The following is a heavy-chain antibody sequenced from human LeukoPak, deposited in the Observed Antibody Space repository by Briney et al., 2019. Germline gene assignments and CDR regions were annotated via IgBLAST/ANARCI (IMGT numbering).Heavy chain of an antibody. Sequence: GGCLRLSCAAHGFRFSDYGMPSVRRATGKGLEWVTFIRYDGSNKHYADSVKRRFTISRDNSSNSVYLEINSLSAEDTAVYFCAKDLGYNWNFDALVIWGQGTMVTVSS. J-gene: IGHJ3*02. CDR2: IRYDGSNK. D-gene: IGHD1-1*01. V-gene: IGHV3-30*02. CDR3: AKDLGYNWNFDALVI. CDR1: GFRFSDYG.